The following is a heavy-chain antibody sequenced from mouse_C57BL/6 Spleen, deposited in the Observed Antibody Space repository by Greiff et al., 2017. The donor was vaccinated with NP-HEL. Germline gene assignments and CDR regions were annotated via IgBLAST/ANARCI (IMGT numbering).Heavy chain of an antibody. CDR2: IDPETGGT. D-gene: IGHD2-1*01. V-gene: IGHV1-15*01. CDR1: GYTFTDYE. J-gene: IGHJ3*01. Sequence: VKVVESGAELVRPGASVTLSCKASGYTFTDYEMHWVKQTPVHGLEWIGAIDPETGGTAYNQKFKGKAILTADKSSSTAYMELRSLTSEDSAVYYCTNGNYAPYWGQGTLVTVSA. CDR3: TNGNYAPY.